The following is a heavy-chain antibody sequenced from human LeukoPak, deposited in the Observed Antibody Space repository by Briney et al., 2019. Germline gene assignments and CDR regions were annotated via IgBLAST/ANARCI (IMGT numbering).Heavy chain of an antibody. Sequence: SETLSLTCTVSGGSMSSGNYYWSWIRQPAGGGLEWIGRIYTSDTTIYNPSLKSRVTISVDTSKNYFSLKLSSVTAADTAVYYCATSNNSGYPYFDPWGQGTLVTVSS. V-gene: IGHV4-61*02. CDR3: ATSNNSGYPYFDP. D-gene: IGHD3-9*01. CDR1: GGSMSSGNYY. J-gene: IGHJ5*02. CDR2: IYTSDTT.